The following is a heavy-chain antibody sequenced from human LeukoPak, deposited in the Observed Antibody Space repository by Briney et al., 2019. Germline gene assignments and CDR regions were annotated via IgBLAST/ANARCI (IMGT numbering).Heavy chain of an antibody. Sequence: SETLSLTCAVYGGSISSGDYYWSWIRQPPGKGLEWIGYIYYSGSTYYNPSLKSRVTISVDTSKNQFSLKLSSVTAADTAVYYCASGYDYYFDYWGQGTLVTVSS. V-gene: IGHV4-30-4*01. D-gene: IGHD5-12*01. CDR3: ASGYDYYFDY. J-gene: IGHJ4*02. CDR2: IYYSGST. CDR1: GGSISSGDYY.